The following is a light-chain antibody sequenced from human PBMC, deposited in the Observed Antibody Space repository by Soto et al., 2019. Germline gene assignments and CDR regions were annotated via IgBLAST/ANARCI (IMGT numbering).Light chain of an antibody. CDR2: GAS. J-gene: IGKJ2*01. Sequence: EIVLTQSPGTLSLSPGERATLSCRASQSVSSSYLAWYQQKPGQAPRLLIYGASSRATGIPDRFSGSGSGTDFTLTINRLEPEDFAVYYCQNYDSSPYTFGQGTKLEIK. CDR1: QSVSSSY. CDR3: QNYDSSPYT. V-gene: IGKV3-20*01.